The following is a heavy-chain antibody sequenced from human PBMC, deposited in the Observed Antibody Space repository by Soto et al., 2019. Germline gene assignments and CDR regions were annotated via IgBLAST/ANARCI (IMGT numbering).Heavy chain of an antibody. CDR2: IYYSGST. J-gene: IGHJ6*02. CDR3: ARVCSGGTCLGYYYYYYGMDV. V-gene: IGHV4-61*01. Sequence: PSETLSLTCTVSGGSVSSGSYYWSWIRQPPGKGLEWIGYIYYSGSTNYNPSLKSRVTISVDTSKNQFSLKLSSVTAADTAVYYCARVCSGGTCLGYYYYYYGMDVWGQGTTVTVSS. CDR1: GGSVSSGSYY. D-gene: IGHD2-15*01.